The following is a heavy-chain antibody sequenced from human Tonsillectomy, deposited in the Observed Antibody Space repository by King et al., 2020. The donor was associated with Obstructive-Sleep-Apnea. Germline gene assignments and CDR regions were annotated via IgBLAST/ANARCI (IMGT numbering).Heavy chain of an antibody. CDR1: GYSFTSYW. V-gene: IGHV5-10-1*03. CDR2: MDPGDSYT. J-gene: IGHJ4*02. CDR3: ARHGWGAAAGWAS. D-gene: IGHD6-13*01. Sequence: VQLVESGAEVKKPGESLRISCKGSGYSFTSYWISWVRQMPGKGLEWMGRMDPGDSYTNYSPSFQGHVTISADKSISTAYLQWSSLKASDTAMYYCARHGWGAAAGWASWGQGTLVTVSS.